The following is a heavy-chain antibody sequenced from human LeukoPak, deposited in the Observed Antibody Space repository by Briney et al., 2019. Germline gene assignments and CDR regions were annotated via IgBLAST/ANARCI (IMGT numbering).Heavy chain of an antibody. J-gene: IGHJ5*02. V-gene: IGHV3-23*01. CDR2: ISGSGGRGITT. CDR3: AKGGGLRFDP. Sequence: GGSLRLSCAASGFTFSTYNMNWVRQAPGKGLEWVSGISGSGGRGITTYYADSVKGRFTISRDNSKNTLYLQMNSLRAEDTAVYFCAKGGGLRFDPWGQGTLVTVSS. CDR1: GFTFSTYN.